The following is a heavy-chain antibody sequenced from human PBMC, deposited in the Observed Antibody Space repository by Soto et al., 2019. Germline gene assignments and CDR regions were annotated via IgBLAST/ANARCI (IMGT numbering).Heavy chain of an antibody. D-gene: IGHD3-22*01. J-gene: IGHJ5*02. CDR2: FYYSGST. Sequence: PSETLSLTCTVSGGSINSSNFYWGWIRQPPGKGLVWIGSFYYSGSTTYSPSLKSRVTISVDRSKNQFSLKLTSVTAADTAVYYCARLGGYYHSLYTWGQRTLVTVSS. CDR3: ARLGGYYHSLYT. V-gene: IGHV4-39*07. CDR1: GGSINSSNFY.